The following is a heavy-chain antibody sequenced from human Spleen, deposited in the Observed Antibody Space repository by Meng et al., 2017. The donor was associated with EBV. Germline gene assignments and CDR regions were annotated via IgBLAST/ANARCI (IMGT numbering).Heavy chain of an antibody. D-gene: IGHD2/OR15-2a*01. CDR3: ARDAIGFFDY. CDR1: GYAFPAYY. J-gene: IGHJ4*02. V-gene: IGHV7-4-1*02. CDR2: INTNTGDP. Sequence: QLQLVQSGAEGKKPGASVKVSCKTSGYAFPAYYIHWLRQAPGQGLEWMGWINTNTGDPTYAQGFTGRFVFSLDTSVSTAYLQISSLKAEDTAVYYCARDAIGFFDYWGQGTLVTVSS.